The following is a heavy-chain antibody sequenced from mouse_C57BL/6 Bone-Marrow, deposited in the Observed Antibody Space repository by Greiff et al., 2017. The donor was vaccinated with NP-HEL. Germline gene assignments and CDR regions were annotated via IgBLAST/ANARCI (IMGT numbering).Heavy chain of an antibody. CDR1: GYTFTSYW. CDR3: ARSPGSTSLDY. J-gene: IGHJ4*01. D-gene: IGHD5-1*01. Sequence: QVQLKESGAELVKPGASVKLSCKASGYTFTSYWMHWVKQRPGQGLEWIGMIHPNSGSTNYNEKFKSKATLTVDKSSSTAYMQLSSLTSEDSAVYYCARSPGSTSLDYWGQGTSVTVSS. V-gene: IGHV1-64*01. CDR2: IHPNSGST.